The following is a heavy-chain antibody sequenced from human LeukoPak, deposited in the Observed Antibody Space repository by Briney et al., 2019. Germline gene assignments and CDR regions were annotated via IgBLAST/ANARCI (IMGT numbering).Heavy chain of an antibody. CDR3: ATSGDYTKGGVDP. V-gene: IGHV4-39*01. CDR2: ISYTGTT. J-gene: IGHJ5*02. D-gene: IGHD4-11*01. Sequence: SETLSLTCTVSGDSISSSGYYWGWVRQSPGKGLEWIGSISYTGTTYYNPSLKSRVTVSVDTSKNQFSLKLSSVTAAGTAVYYCATSGDYTKGGVDPWGQGTLVTVSS. CDR1: GDSISSSGYY.